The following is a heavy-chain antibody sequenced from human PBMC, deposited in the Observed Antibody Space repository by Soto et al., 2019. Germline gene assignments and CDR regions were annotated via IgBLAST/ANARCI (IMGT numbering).Heavy chain of an antibody. CDR1: GFTFSSYW. D-gene: IGHD3-10*01. CDR2: INSDGSST. CDR3: ARAVWFGELLYAYYGMDV. Sequence: GGSLRLSCAASGFTFSSYWMHWVRQAPGKGLVWVSRINSDGSSTSYADSVKGRFTISRDNAKNTLYLQMNSLRAEDTAVYYCARAVWFGELLYAYYGMDVWGQGTTVTVS. V-gene: IGHV3-74*01. J-gene: IGHJ6*02.